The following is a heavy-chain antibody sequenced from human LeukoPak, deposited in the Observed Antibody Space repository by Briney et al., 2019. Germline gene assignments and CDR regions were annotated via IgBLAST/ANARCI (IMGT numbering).Heavy chain of an antibody. CDR3: ARDRELHFDY. V-gene: IGHV3-30-3*01. CDR2: ISYDGSNK. J-gene: IGHJ4*02. CDR1: VFTFCSYA. D-gene: IGHD1-26*01. Sequence: GRSLRLSCAASVFTFCSYAMHCVRHAPGKGRECVAVISYDGSNKYYADSVKGRFTISRDNSKNTLYLEMNSLRAEDTAVYYCARDRELHFDYWGKGTLVTVSS.